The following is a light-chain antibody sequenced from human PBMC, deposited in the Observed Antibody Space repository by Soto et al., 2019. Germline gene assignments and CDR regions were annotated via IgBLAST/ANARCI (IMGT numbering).Light chain of an antibody. CDR3: QQRSTSIT. J-gene: IGKJ5*01. Sequence: IVLTQSPATLSLWPGETAILSCRASQTVSSYLSWYQHKPGQAPRLLIYDASKRAPGIPARFSGSGSGTDFTLTISSLEPEEFAVYYCQQRSTSITFGQGTRLVIE. CDR1: QTVSSY. V-gene: IGKV3-11*01. CDR2: DAS.